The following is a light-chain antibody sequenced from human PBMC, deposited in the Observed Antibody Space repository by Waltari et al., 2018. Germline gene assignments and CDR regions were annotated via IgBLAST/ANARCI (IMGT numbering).Light chain of an antibody. CDR2: KAS. CDR1: QSIPRW. CDR3: QHDESEAAT. Sequence: DIQMTQSPSTLSASIGDRVTITCRASQSIPRWLAWYQQKPGKAPKLLIYKASILESGVPSRFSGGGSGTEFTLTISSLQPDDFATYYCQHDESEAATFGRGTK. J-gene: IGKJ3*01. V-gene: IGKV1-5*03.